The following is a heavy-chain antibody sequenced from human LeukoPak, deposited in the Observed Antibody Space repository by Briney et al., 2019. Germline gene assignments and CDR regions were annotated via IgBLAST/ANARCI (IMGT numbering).Heavy chain of an antibody. J-gene: IGHJ4*02. V-gene: IGHV1-2*02. Sequence: ASVKVSCKASGYTFTGYYMHWVRQAPGQGLEWMGWINLNSGGTNYAQKSQGRVTMTRDTSISTAYMELSRLRSDDTAVYYCARVAKGIAAFPWGQGTLVTVSS. CDR3: ARVAKGIAAFP. CDR1: GYTFTGYY. D-gene: IGHD6-13*01. CDR2: INLNSGGT.